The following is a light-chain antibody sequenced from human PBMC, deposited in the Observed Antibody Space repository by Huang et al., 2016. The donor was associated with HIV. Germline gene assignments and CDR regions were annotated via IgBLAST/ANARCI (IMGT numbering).Light chain of an antibody. CDR1: QSIASY. Sequence: DIQMTQSPSSLSASVGDRVTITCRASQSIASYLNWYQQKPGRAPGLLIYGASRLQIGVPSRFSGSGSGTDFTLTISSLQPEDFATYYCQQSYSSPDTFAQGTKLEIK. V-gene: IGKV1-39*01. J-gene: IGKJ2*01. CDR2: GAS. CDR3: QQSYSSPDT.